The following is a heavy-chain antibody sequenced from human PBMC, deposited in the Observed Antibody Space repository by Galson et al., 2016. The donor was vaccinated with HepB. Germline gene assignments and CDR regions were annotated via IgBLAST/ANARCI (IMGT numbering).Heavy chain of an antibody. J-gene: IGHJ2*01. Sequence: LRLSCAASGFTVSRNYMRWVRQAPGKGLEWVSAISGSGLSTYYADSVRGRFSISRDNSKNTLYMQMDSLRAEDAAIYYCAKRLGAAAWYFDLWGRGTLVTVTS. D-gene: IGHD2-15*01. CDR1: GFTVSRNY. CDR3: AKRLGAAAWYFDL. V-gene: IGHV3-23*01. CDR2: ISGSGLST.